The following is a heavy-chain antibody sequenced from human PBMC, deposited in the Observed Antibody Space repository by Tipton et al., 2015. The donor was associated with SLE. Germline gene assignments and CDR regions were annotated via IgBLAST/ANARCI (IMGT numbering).Heavy chain of an antibody. CDR2: IYIRGST. J-gene: IGHJ4*02. CDR1: GGSIGSYF. V-gene: IGHV4-4*09. D-gene: IGHD3-3*01. Sequence: TLSLTCTVSGGSIGSYFWSWIRQSPGKGLEWIGYIYIRGSTNYNPSLKSRVTISVDRSKNQFSLKLSSVTAADTAVYYCARQPYYDFWSGYYFDYWGQGTLVTVSS. CDR3: ARQPYYDFWSGYYFDY.